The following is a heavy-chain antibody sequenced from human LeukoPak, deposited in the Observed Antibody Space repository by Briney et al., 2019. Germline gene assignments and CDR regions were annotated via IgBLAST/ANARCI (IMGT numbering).Heavy chain of an antibody. CDR2: TYYSGST. D-gene: IGHD3-22*01. V-gene: IGHV4-31*03. Sequence: PSETLSLTCTVSGGSISSGDYYWTWIRQHPGKGLEWIGYTYYSGSTYDNPALKSRVTISVDTSQNQFSLKLSSVTAADTALYYCARGYESSGSSYYFDSSGQGTPVTASS. CDR1: GGSISSGDYY. J-gene: IGHJ4*02. CDR3: ARGYESSGSSYYFDS.